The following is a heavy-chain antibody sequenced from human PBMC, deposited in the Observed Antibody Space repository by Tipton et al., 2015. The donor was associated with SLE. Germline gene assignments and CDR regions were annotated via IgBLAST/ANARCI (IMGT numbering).Heavy chain of an antibody. Sequence: TLSLTCTVSGASITSHYWTWIRQTPGKGLEWVGTVYDSRNSNYNPSLRSRITISLDTSKNQFSLKLRSVTAADTAVYYCARQQRFNWYFDYWGQGALVTVSS. CDR3: ARQQRFNWYFDY. CDR2: VYDSRNS. V-gene: IGHV4-59*08. D-gene: IGHD1-20*01. CDR1: GASITSHY. J-gene: IGHJ4*02.